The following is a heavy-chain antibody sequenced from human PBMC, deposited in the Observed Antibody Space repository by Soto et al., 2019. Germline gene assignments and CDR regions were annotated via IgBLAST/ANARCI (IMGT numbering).Heavy chain of an antibody. CDR3: ARGERRYYDSSGYTYYFDY. Sequence: SETLSLTCTVSGGSIDSGDYYWSWIRQPPGKGLEWIGYVYYSGSTNYNPSLKSRVTTSVDTSKNQFSLKLSSVTAADTAVYYCARGERRYYDSSGYTYYFDYWGQGTLVTVSS. CDR1: GGSIDSGDYY. V-gene: IGHV4-61*08. J-gene: IGHJ4*02. CDR2: VYYSGST. D-gene: IGHD3-22*01.